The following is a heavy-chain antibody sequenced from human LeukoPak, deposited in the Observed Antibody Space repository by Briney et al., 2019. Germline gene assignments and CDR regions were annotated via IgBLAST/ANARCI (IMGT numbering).Heavy chain of an antibody. CDR2: IYHSGST. J-gene: IGHJ4*02. CDR1: GGSISSHY. CDR3: ARASMATTQIDY. D-gene: IGHD5-24*01. V-gene: IGHV4-59*11. Sequence: PSETLSLTCTVSGGSISSHYWSWIRQPPGKGLEWIGYIYHSGSTNYNPSLKSRVTISVDTSKNQFSLKLSSVTAADTAVYYCARASMATTQIDYWGQGTLVTVSS.